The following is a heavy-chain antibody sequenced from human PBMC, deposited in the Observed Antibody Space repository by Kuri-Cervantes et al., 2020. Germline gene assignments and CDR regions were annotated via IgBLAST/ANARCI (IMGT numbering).Heavy chain of an antibody. V-gene: IGHV4-34*01. CDR1: GGSFSGYY. D-gene: IGHD3-22*01. Sequence: SETLSLTSAVYGGSFSGYYWSWISHPPGDGLEWIGEINHRGSINYNPSLKSRVTISVDTSKNQFTLKLNSVTAAYTAVYYCARWCTDYYDSSGTGYYFDYWGQGTLVTVSS. CDR2: INHRGSI. J-gene: IGHJ4*02. CDR3: ARWCTDYYDSSGTGYYFDY.